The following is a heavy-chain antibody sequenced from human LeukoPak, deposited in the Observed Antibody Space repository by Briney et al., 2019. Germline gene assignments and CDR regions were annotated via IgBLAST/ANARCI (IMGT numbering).Heavy chain of an antibody. CDR2: IYHSGST. CDR1: GGSISSGGYY. V-gene: IGHV4-30-2*01. J-gene: IGHJ6*03. Sequence: PSETLSLTCTVSGGSISSGGYYWSWIRQPPGKGLEWIGYIYHSGSTYYNPSLKSRVTISVDRSKNQFSLKLSSVTAADTAVYYCARAWFSSGWYRYYYYMDVWGKGTTVTVSS. D-gene: IGHD6-19*01. CDR3: ARAWFSSGWYRYYYYMDV.